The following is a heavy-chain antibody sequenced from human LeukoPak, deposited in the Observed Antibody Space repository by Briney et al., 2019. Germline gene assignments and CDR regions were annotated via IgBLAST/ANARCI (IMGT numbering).Heavy chain of an antibody. J-gene: IGHJ6*03. D-gene: IGHD3-10*01. V-gene: IGHV4-34*01. CDR2: INHSGST. CDR3: ARDSHYYGSGSYYTYYYYYMDV. CDR1: GGSFSGYY. Sequence: PSETLSLTCAVYGGSFSGYYWSWIRQPPGKGLEWIGEINHSGSTNYNPSLKSRVTISVDTSKNQFSLKLSSVTAADTAVYYCARDSHYYGSGSYYTYYYYYMDVGGKGTTVTISS.